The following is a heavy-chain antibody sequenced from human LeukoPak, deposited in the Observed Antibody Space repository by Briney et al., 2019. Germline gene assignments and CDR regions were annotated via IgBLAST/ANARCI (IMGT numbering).Heavy chain of an antibody. CDR3: ARDSHKLHSSAYFYFFDY. Sequence: GGSLRLSCAASGFTVSSDHMGWVRQAPGKGLEYVSIIYGGGDTFYADSVKGRFTISRDNSKNTLYLQMNSLRAEDTAVYYCARDSHKLHSSAYFYFFDYWGQGTLVSVSS. CDR1: GFTVSSDH. J-gene: IGHJ4*02. V-gene: IGHV3-66*02. D-gene: IGHD3-22*01. CDR2: IYGGGDT.